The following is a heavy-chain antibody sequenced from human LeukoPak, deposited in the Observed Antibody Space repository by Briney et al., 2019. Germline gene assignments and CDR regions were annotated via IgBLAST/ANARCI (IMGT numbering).Heavy chain of an antibody. V-gene: IGHV3-74*01. J-gene: IGHJ4*02. CDR2: LNLDGSTT. Sequence: GGSLRLSCVASGCIFSKHWMHWVRQAPGKGLVWVSRLNLDGSTTSYADSVKGRFTISRDNAKNTLYLQMTSLRVADTGVYYCARESSGSYWGWGQGTLVTVSS. D-gene: IGHD3-10*01. CDR1: GCIFSKHW. CDR3: ARESSGSYWG.